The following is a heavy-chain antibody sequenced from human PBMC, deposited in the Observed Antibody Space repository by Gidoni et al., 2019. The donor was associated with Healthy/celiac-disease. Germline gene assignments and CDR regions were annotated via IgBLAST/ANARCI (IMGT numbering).Heavy chain of an antibody. J-gene: IGHJ4*02. Sequence: EVQLVESGGGLVQPGRSLRLSCAASGFTFDDYAMHWVRQAPGKGLEWVSGISWNSGNIGYADSVKGRFTISRDNAKNSLYLQMNSLRAEDTALYYCAKALGGWGEGAPYYFDYWGQGTLVTVSS. D-gene: IGHD1-26*01. CDR3: AKALGGWGEGAPYYFDY. V-gene: IGHV3-9*01. CDR2: ISWNSGNI. CDR1: GFTFDDYA.